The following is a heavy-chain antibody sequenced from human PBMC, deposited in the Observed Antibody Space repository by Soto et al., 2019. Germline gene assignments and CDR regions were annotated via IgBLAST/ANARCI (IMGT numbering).Heavy chain of an antibody. CDR3: ARDQVVTATVDP. D-gene: IGHD2-21*02. Sequence: QVQLQESGPGLVKPSQTLSLTCTVSGGSISSGDYYWSWIRQPPGKCLEWIGYIYYSGSTYYNPSLMSRVTISVDTSKNHCSLKLSSVTAEDTAVYYCARDQVVTATVDPWGQATPVTASS. CDR2: IYYSGST. V-gene: IGHV4-30-4*01. J-gene: IGHJ5*02. CDR1: GGSISSGDYY.